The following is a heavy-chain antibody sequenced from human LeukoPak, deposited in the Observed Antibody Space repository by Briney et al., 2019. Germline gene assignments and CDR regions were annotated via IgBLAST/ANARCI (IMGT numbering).Heavy chain of an antibody. CDR3: TRDRYGSGSYSRYFDY. CDR2: IRSKAYGRKT. V-gene: IGHV3-49*04. CDR1: GFTFGDYA. D-gene: IGHD3-10*01. Sequence: GGSLRLSCTASGFTFGDYAMSWVRQAPGKGLEWVGFIRSKAYGRKTEYAASVKGRFTISRNDSKSIAYLQMNRLKTEDTAVYYCTRDRYGSGSYSRYFDYWGQGTLVTVSS. J-gene: IGHJ4*02.